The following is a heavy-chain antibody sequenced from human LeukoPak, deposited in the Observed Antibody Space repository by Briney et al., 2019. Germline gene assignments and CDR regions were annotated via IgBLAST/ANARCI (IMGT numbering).Heavy chain of an antibody. J-gene: IGHJ4*02. Sequence: GGSLSLSCAASGFTFSSYAMSWVRQAPGPGLEWVSAISGSGGSTYYADSVKGRFTISRDNSKNTLYLQMNSLSAEDRAVYYCAKNRGAHDFWRGYYTGDNYWGQGTLVTVSS. CDR2: ISGSGGST. V-gene: IGHV3-23*01. CDR1: GFTFSSYA. D-gene: IGHD3-3*01. CDR3: AKNRGAHDFWRGYYTGDNY.